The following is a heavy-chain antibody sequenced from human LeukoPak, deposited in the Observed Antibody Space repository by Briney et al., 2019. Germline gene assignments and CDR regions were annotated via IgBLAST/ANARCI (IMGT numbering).Heavy chain of an antibody. CDR3: ARGGLRYFDQRGDI. V-gene: IGHV1-8*01. Sequence: ASVKVSCKASGYIFTNYDVNWVRQATGQGLEWMGWMNPKSGKTGHAQKLQGRVTMTTDTSTSTAYMELRSLRSDDTAVYYCARGGLRYFDQRGDIWGQGTMVTVSS. CDR1: GYIFTNYD. CDR2: MNPKSGKT. D-gene: IGHD3-9*01. J-gene: IGHJ3*02.